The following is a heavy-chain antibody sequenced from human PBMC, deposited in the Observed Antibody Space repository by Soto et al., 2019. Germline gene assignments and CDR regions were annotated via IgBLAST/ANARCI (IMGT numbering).Heavy chain of an antibody. Sequence: KVSCKASGGTFSSYAISWVRQAPGQGLEWMGGIIPIFGTANYAQKFQGRVTITADESTSTAYMELSSLRSEDTAVYYCARPVIRFLEWLSSLNYYYGMDVWGQGTTVTVSS. D-gene: IGHD3-3*01. CDR1: GGTFSSYA. J-gene: IGHJ6*02. V-gene: IGHV1-69*01. CDR2: IIPIFGTA. CDR3: ARPVIRFLEWLSSLNYYYGMDV.